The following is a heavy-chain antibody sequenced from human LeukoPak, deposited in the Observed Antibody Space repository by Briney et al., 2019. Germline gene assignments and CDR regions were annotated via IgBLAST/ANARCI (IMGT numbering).Heavy chain of an antibody. CDR1: GFTFSSYA. V-gene: IGHV3-64*01. J-gene: IGHJ4*02. CDR3: ARETRDGYNLRFDY. CDR2: ISSNGGST. D-gene: IGHD5-24*01. Sequence: PGGSLRLSCAASGFTFSSYAMHWVRQAPGKGLEYVSAISSNGGSTYYANSVKGRFTISRDNSKNTLYLQMGSLRAEDMAVYYCARETRDGYNLRFDYWGQGTLVTVSS.